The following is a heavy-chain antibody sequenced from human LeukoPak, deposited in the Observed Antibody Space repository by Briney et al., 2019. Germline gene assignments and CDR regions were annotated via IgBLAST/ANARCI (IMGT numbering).Heavy chain of an antibody. D-gene: IGHD3-3*01. CDR2: IYHSGST. CDR1: GYSISSGYY. J-gene: IGHJ3*02. V-gene: IGHV4-38-2*02. Sequence: SETLSLTCTVSGYSISSGYYWGWIRQPPGKGLEWIGSIYHSGSTYYNPSLKSRVTISVDTSKNQFSLKLSSVTAADTAVYYCARRKSDLRFLEWLDAFDIWGQGTMVTVSS. CDR3: ARRKSDLRFLEWLDAFDI.